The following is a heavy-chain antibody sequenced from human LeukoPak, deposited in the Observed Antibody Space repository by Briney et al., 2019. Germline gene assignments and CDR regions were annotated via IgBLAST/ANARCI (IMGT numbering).Heavy chain of an antibody. CDR3: VRESLAGVKYYYGMDV. Sequence: ASVKVSCKASGYTFTSYGISWVRQAPGQGLEWMGWIGTYSGSTNYAQKLQGRVTMTTDTSTSTAYMELRSLTSDDTAMYYCVRESLAGVKYYYGMDVWGQGTTVTLSS. CDR1: GYTFTSYG. V-gene: IGHV1-18*01. D-gene: IGHD2-8*01. CDR2: IGTYSGST. J-gene: IGHJ6*02.